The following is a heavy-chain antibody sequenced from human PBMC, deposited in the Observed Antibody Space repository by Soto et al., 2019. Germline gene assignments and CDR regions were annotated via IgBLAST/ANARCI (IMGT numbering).Heavy chain of an antibody. Sequence: ESGGGVVQPGRSLRLSCAASGFTFSSYAMHWVRQAPGKGLEWVAVISYDGSNKYYADSVKGRFTISRDNSKNTLYLQMNSLRAEDTAVYYCARAGPVVVTAILYYFDYWGQGTLVTVSS. CDR2: ISYDGSNK. J-gene: IGHJ4*02. D-gene: IGHD2-21*02. V-gene: IGHV3-30-3*01. CDR1: GFTFSSYA. CDR3: ARAGPVVVTAILYYFDY.